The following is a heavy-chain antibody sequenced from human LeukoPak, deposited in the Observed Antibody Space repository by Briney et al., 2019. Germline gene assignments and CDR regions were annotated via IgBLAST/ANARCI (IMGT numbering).Heavy chain of an antibody. V-gene: IGHV3-30*02. J-gene: IGHJ4*02. CDR2: IRYDGSNK. CDR3: AKDRDSSGYYTHDY. CDR1: GFTFSSYG. D-gene: IGHD3-22*01. Sequence: GGSLRLSCTASGFTFSSYGMHWVRQAPGKGLEWVAFIRYDGSNKYYADSVKGRFTISRDNSKNTLYLQMNSLRAEGTAVYYCAKDRDSSGYYTHDYWGQGTLVTVSS.